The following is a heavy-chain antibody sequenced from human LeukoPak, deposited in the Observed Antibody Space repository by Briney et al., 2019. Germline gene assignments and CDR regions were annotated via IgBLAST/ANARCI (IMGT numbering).Heavy chain of an antibody. CDR1: GFSFDGYG. D-gene: IGHD2-2*01. CDR3: ARNGEYCSSTSCGDY. V-gene: IGHV3-30*02. J-gene: IGHJ4*02. Sequence: GRSLRLSCAASGFSFDGYGMHWVRQAPGKGLEWVAFIRYVGSDKYYADSVKGRFTISRDNSKNTLYLQMNSLRAEDTAVYYCARNGEYCSSTSCGDYWGQGTLVTVSS. CDR2: IRYVGSDK.